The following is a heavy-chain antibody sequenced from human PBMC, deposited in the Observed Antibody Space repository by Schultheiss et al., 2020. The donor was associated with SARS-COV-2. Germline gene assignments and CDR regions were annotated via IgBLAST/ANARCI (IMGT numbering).Heavy chain of an antibody. D-gene: IGHD4-17*01. V-gene: IGHV3-53*01. CDR1: GFTVSSNY. CDR2: IYSGGST. Sequence: GGSLRLSCAASGFTVSSNYMSWVRQAPGKGLEWVSVIYSGGSTYYADSVKGRFTISRDNADNSVYLQMNDLRAEDTAVYYCATDHGVVNDALDLWGQGTVVTVSS. CDR3: ATDHGVVNDALDL. J-gene: IGHJ3*01.